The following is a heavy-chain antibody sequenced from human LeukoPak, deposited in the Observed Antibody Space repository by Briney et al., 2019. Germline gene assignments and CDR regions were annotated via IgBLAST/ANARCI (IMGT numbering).Heavy chain of an antibody. D-gene: IGHD1-7*01. V-gene: IGHV3-74*01. Sequence: PGGSLRLSCAASGFTLSDYWMNWVRQVPGKGPVWVSHISPDGRNIAYADSGKGRFTISRDSAKNTLYLQINTLRVGDAAVYYCVRDGGGTTPYDCWGQVTLVTV. CDR2: ISPDGRNI. CDR1: GFTLSDYW. J-gene: IGHJ4*02. CDR3: VRDGGGTTPYDC.